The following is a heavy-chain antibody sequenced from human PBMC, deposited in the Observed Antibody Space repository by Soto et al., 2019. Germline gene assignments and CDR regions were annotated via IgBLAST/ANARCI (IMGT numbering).Heavy chain of an antibody. CDR1: GGSISSSNW. V-gene: IGHV4-4*02. D-gene: IGHD2-15*01. Sequence: TLSLTCAVSGGSISSSNWWSWVRQPPGKGLEWIGEIWHSGSTNYNPSLKSRVTISVDKSKNQFSLKLSSVTAADTAVYYCAGERVLGYGMDVWGQGTTVTVSS. CDR3: AGERVLGYGMDV. J-gene: IGHJ6*02. CDR2: IWHSGST.